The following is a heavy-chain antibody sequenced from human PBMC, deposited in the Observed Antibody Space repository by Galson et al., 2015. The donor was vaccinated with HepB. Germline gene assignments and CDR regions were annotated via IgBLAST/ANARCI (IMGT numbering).Heavy chain of an antibody. J-gene: IGHJ4*02. Sequence: SLRLSCAASGFTFNNYGMHWVRQAPGKGLEWVAIISYDAGEERYADSVKGRFTISRDNSKNTLHLQMNSLRNEDTAVYHCAKSIAPAGYYLDYWGQGTLVTVSS. V-gene: IGHV3-30*18. D-gene: IGHD6-13*01. CDR3: AKSIAPAGYYLDY. CDR2: ISYDAGEE. CDR1: GFTFNNYG.